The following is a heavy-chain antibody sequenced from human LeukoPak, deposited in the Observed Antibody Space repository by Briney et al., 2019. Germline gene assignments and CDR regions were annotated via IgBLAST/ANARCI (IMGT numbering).Heavy chain of an antibody. V-gene: IGHV3-30*02. CDR3: TKHLSS. CDR1: GFTFSSYA. D-gene: IGHD6-19*01. CDR2: IPYDGSNK. J-gene: IGHJ4*02. Sequence: GGSLRLSCAASGFTFSSYAMSWVRQAPGKGLEWVAFIPYDGSNKYYADSVKGRFTISRDNSKNTLYLQMNSLTTEDTAVYYCTKHLSSGGQGTLVTVSS.